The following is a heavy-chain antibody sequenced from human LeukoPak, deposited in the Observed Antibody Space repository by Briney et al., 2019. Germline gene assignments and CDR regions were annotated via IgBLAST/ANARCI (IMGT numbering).Heavy chain of an antibody. Sequence: GGSLRLSCTASGFTFGDYAMSWVRQAPGKGLEWVGFIRSKAYGGTTEYAASVKGRFTISRDDSKSIAYLQMNSLKTEDTDVYYCTRDSRRGTVTIDYWGQGTLVTVSS. CDR2: IRSKAYGGTT. J-gene: IGHJ4*02. CDR3: TRDSRRGTVTIDY. V-gene: IGHV3-49*04. CDR1: GFTFGDYA. D-gene: IGHD4-17*01.